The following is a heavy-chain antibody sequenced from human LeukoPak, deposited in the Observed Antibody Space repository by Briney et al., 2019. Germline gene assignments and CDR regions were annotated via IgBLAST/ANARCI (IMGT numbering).Heavy chain of an antibody. D-gene: IGHD3-22*01. Sequence: PSETLSLTCIVSGGSISSYYWSWIRQPAGNGLEWVGYIYYSGSTNYHPSLKSRVTISVDTSKNQFSLKLSSVTAADTAVYYCARVTYYYDSSGYYLWYFDLWGRGTLVTVSS. V-gene: IGHV4-59*01. CDR3: ARVTYYYDSSGYYLWYFDL. CDR1: GGSISSYY. J-gene: IGHJ2*01. CDR2: IYYSGST.